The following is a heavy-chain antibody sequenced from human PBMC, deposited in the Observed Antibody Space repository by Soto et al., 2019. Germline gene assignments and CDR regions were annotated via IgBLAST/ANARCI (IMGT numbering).Heavy chain of an antibody. CDR1: GFTFSGSA. V-gene: IGHV3-73*02. J-gene: IGHJ4*02. Sequence: EVQLVESGGGLVQPGGSLKVSCAASGFTFSGSAIHWVRQASGKGLEWVGRIRSKANSYATAYGVSVKGRFTISRDDSKNTAYLQMNSLKTEDTAVYYCTRRITAAAGDYWGQGTLVTVSS. D-gene: IGHD6-13*01. CDR2: IRSKANSYAT. CDR3: TRRITAAAGDY.